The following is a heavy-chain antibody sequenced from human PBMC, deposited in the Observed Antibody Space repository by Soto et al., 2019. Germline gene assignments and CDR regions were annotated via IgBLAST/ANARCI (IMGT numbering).Heavy chain of an antibody. D-gene: IGHD5-12*01. V-gene: IGHV4-30-4*01. CDR3: AREGGYDSPHGC. CDR1: GGFISNGDYH. Sequence: PSETLSLTCTVSGGFISNGDYHWSWIRQPPGKGLEWIGYTYPSGSTYYNASLRSRVTISIDASKNQFSLKLNSVTAADTAVYYCAREGGYDSPHGCWGHGTLVTVSS. CDR2: TYPSGST. J-gene: IGHJ4*01.